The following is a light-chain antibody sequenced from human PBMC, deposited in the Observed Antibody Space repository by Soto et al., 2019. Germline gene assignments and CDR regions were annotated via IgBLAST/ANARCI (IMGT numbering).Light chain of an antibody. V-gene: IGKV1-5*03. CDR1: QTISGW. CDR3: QHYNSYSEA. Sequence: DIQMTQSPSTLSGSVGDRVTITCRASQTISGWLAWYQQKPGKAPKLLIYKASTLKSGVPSRFSGSGAGTEFTLTISSLQPDDFATYYYQHYNSYSEAFGPGTKVELK. J-gene: IGKJ1*01. CDR2: KAS.